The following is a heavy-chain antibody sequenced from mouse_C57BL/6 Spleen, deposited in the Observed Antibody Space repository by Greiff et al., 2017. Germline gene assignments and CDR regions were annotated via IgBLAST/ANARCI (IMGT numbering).Heavy chain of an antibody. D-gene: IGHD2-5*01. CDR1: GYTFTDYY. J-gene: IGHJ4*01. V-gene: IGHV1-76*01. CDR3: AREGHYYSNYGSYAMDY. Sequence: VQVVESGAELARPGASVKLSCKASGYTFTDYYINWVKQRPGQGLEWIARIYPGSGNTYYNEKFKGKATLTAEKSSSTAYMQLSSLTSEDSAVYFGAREGHYYSNYGSYAMDYWGQGTSVTVSS. CDR2: IYPGSGNT.